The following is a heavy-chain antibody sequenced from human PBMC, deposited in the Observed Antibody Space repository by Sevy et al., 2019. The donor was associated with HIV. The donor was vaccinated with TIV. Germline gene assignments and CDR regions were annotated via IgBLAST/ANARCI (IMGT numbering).Heavy chain of an antibody. CDR1: GFPFSNYA. D-gene: IGHD4-17*01. V-gene: IGHV3-23*01. CDR2: LIGGGSRT. CDR3: ARPRANYVDNYFFYAMDV. Sequence: GSLRLSCAASGFPFSNYAMSWVRQAPGKGLEWVSTLIGGGSRTYYADSVTGRFIISRDNSRNTLYLQMNSLTAEDTAVYYCARPRANYVDNYFFYAMDVWGQGTTVTVSS. J-gene: IGHJ6*02.